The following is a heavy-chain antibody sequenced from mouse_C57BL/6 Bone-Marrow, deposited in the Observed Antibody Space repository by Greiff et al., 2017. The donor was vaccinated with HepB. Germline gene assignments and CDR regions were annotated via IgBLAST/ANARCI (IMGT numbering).Heavy chain of an antibody. Sequence: DVKLVESGAELVRPGASVKLSCTASGFNIKDDYMHWVKQRPEQGLEWIGWIDPENGDTEYASKFQGKATITADTSSNTAYLQLSSLTSEDTAVYYCFIYYYGSSSIDGAMDYWGQGTSVTVSS. CDR1: GFNIKDDY. D-gene: IGHD1-1*01. CDR3: FIYYYGSSSIDGAMDY. CDR2: IDPENGDT. J-gene: IGHJ4*01. V-gene: IGHV14-4*01.